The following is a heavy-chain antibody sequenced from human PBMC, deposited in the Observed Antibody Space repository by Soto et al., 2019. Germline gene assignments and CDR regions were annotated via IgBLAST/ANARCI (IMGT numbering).Heavy chain of an antibody. D-gene: IGHD2-2*01. CDR1: GGSISSSGYY. Sequence: TLSLTCTVSGGSISSSGYYWSWILQHQGKGLEWIGYIYYSGNTHYNPSLRSRVIMSLITSKNQFSLKLNSVSAADTAVYYCARVRCGSTSCPRLDYWGQGTLVTVSS. J-gene: IGHJ4*02. CDR2: IYYSGNT. V-gene: IGHV4-31*03. CDR3: ARVRCGSTSCPRLDY.